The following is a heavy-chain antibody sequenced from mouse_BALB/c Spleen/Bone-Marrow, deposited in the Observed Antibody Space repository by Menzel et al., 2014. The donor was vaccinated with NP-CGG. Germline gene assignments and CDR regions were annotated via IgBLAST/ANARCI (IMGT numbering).Heavy chain of an antibody. J-gene: IGHJ4*01. Sequence: PPGKGLEWLGMIWGDGSTDYNSALKSRLSISKDNSKSQVFLKMNSLQTDDTARYYCARDRYDGAMDYWGQGTSVTVSS. V-gene: IGHV2-6-7*01. D-gene: IGHD2-14*01. CDR3: ARDRYDGAMDY. CDR2: IWGDGST.